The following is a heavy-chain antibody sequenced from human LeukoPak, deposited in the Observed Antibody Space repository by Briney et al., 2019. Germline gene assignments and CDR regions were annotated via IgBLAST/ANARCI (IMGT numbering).Heavy chain of an antibody. CDR2: IKQDGSAK. J-gene: IGHJ4*02. V-gene: IGHV3-7*03. Sequence: PGGSLRLSCAGSGFTFSDYYMSWIRQAPGKGLEWVANIKQDGSAKHYADSVKGRFTISRDNARNSLYLQMNSLRAEDTSVYYCARDYRSSWYVRGQGTLVTVSS. CDR1: GFTFSDYY. CDR3: ARDYRSSWYV. D-gene: IGHD6-13*01.